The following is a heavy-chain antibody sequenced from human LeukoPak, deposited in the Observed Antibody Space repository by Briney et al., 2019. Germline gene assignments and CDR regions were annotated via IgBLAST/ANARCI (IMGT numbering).Heavy chain of an antibody. D-gene: IGHD6-19*01. Sequence: PGGSLRLSCAGSGFTFSSYAMNWVRQAPGKGLEWVSGISGRGGSTYYADSVKGRFSISRDDSKNTLSLQMNSLRAEDTAVYYCAKSPDVAGTGRFDYCGQGTLVTVSS. CDR2: ISGRGGST. CDR1: GFTFSSYA. V-gene: IGHV3-23*01. CDR3: AKSPDVAGTGRFDY. J-gene: IGHJ4*02.